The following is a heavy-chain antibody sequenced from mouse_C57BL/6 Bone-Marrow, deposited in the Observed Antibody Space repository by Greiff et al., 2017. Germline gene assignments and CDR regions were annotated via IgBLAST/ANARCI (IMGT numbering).Heavy chain of an antibody. Sequence: EVQWVESGEGLVKPGGSLKLSCAASGFTFSSYAMSWVRQTPEKRLEWVAYISSGGDYIYYADTVKGRFTISRDNARNTLYLQMSSLKSEDTAMYYCTRVGIYGNLFAYWGQGTLVTVSA. J-gene: IGHJ3*01. D-gene: IGHD2-1*01. CDR3: TRVGIYGNLFAY. V-gene: IGHV5-9-1*02. CDR1: GFTFSSYA. CDR2: ISSGGDYI.